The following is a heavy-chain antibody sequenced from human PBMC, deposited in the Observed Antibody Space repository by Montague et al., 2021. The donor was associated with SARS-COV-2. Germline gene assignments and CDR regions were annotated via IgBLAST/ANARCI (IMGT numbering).Heavy chain of an antibody. D-gene: IGHD3-16*01. V-gene: IGHV4-61*02. Sequence: TLSLTCTVSDGSIHTDTYFWSWLRQPAGKGLEWIGRIWTSGTTKYNPTLKSRVTMSMDTSKKQFSLNVTSVTAADTAVYYCARGAKYYGFYHPFEDWGQGALVTVSS. CDR2: IWTSGTT. CDR1: DGSIHTDTYF. J-gene: IGHJ4*02. CDR3: ARGAKYYGFYHPFED.